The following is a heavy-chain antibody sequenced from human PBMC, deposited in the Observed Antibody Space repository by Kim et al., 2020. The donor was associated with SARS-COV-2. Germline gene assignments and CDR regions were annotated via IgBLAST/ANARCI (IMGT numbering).Heavy chain of an antibody. CDR3: AKDGTHVSSSGRYYFDY. V-gene: IGHV3-23*01. CDR1: GFTFSSYA. CDR2: ISGSGGST. J-gene: IGHJ4*02. D-gene: IGHD6-6*01. Sequence: GGSLRLSCAASGFTFSSYAMSWVRQAPGKGLEWVSAISGSGGSTYYADSVKGRFTISRDNSKNTLYLQMNSLRAEDTAVYYCAKDGTHVSSSGRYYFDYWGQGTLVTVSS.